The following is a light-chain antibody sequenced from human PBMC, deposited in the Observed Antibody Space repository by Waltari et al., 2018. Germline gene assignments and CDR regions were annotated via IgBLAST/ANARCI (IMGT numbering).Light chain of an antibody. Sequence: AIQMTQSPSSLSASIGDRVTITCLASQAIRNELGWYQQKPVKAPKLLIYAASSLQTGVPSRFSGSGSGTDFTLTITSLQPEDFAIYYCLQDSNYPRTFGQGTKVEIK. J-gene: IGKJ1*01. CDR2: AAS. CDR3: LQDSNYPRT. V-gene: IGKV1-6*01. CDR1: QAIRNE.